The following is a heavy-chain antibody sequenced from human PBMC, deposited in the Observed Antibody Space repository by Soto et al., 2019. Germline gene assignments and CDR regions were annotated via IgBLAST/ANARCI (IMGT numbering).Heavy chain of an antibody. V-gene: IGHV3-48*02. D-gene: IGHD3-9*01. J-gene: IGHJ4*02. CDR1: GSSLANYP. CDR3: AKGPHTNVGWPYYFES. CDR2: SSPRGDTI. Sequence: LRLSCVASGSSLANYPMNWVRQTPGKGLEWISYSSPRGDTIYYADSVEGRFTISRDNARNSLSLHMSSLRDEDSALYYCAKGPHTNVGWPYYFESRGQGVPVTVSS.